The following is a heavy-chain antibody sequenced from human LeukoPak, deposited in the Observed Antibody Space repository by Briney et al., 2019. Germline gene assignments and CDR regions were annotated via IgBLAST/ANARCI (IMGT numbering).Heavy chain of an antibody. Sequence: GGSLRLSCAASGFTLKIYPMHWVRQAPGKGLEWLSVISHDGSDKNNADSVKGRFIISRDNSENTIYLQLNSLRPEDTAMYYCAREGVQTTVDAFDIWGLGTMVIVSS. CDR2: ISHDGSDK. D-gene: IGHD4-17*01. V-gene: IGHV3-30*04. CDR3: AREGVQTTVDAFDI. CDR1: GFTLKIYP. J-gene: IGHJ3*02.